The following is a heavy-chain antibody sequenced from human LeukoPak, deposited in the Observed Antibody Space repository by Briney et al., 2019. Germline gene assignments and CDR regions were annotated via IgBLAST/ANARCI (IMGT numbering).Heavy chain of an antibody. Sequence: GGSLRLSCAASGFTFSSYSMNWVRQAPGKGLEWVSSISSSSSYIYYADSVKGRFTISRDNAKNSLYLQMNSLRAEDTAVYYCARERSVGGATPRGYWFDPWGQGTLVTVSS. CDR2: ISSSSSYI. V-gene: IGHV3-21*01. CDR3: ARERSVGGATPRGYWFDP. CDR1: GFTFSSYS. J-gene: IGHJ5*02. D-gene: IGHD1-26*01.